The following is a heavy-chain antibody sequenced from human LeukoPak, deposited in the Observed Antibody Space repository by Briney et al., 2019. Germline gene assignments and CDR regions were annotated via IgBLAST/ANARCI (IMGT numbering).Heavy chain of an antibody. CDR3: ARGRNFAFDI. V-gene: IGHV6-1*01. D-gene: IGHD1-7*01. J-gene: IGHJ3*02. CDR2: TYYRSKWYN. Sequence: SQTLSLTCALSGDSVSINSAAWNWVRQSPSRGVEWLGRTYYRSKWYNDYAVSMKSRITVNPDTSKNQFSLLLNSVTPEDTAVYYCARGRNFAFDIWGQGTMVTVSS. CDR1: GDSVSINSAA.